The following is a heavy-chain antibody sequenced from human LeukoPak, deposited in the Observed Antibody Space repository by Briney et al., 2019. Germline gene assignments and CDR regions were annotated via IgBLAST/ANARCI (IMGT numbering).Heavy chain of an antibody. CDR1: GGSISSYY. Sequence: SETLSLTCTVSGGSISSYYWSWIRQPPGKGLEWIGYIYYSGSTNYNPSLKSRVTISVDTSKNQFSLKLSSVTAADTAVYYCARAAMDAAMVHFDYWGQGTLVTVSS. D-gene: IGHD5-18*01. V-gene: IGHV4-59*01. CDR2: IYYSGST. J-gene: IGHJ4*02. CDR3: ARAAMDAAMVHFDY.